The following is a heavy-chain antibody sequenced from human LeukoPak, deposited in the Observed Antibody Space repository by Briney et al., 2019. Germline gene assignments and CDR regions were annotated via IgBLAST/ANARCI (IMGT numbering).Heavy chain of an antibody. V-gene: IGHV3-23*01. Sequence: GGSLRLSCAASGFTFNNYAMNWVRQAPGKGLEWLSTIVGSGGGTYYADSVEGRFTISRDNSRNTLYLQMNSLRAEDTAVYYCARDLHEYYFDYWGQGTLVTVSS. J-gene: IGHJ4*02. CDR3: ARDLHEYYFDY. CDR2: IVGSGGGT. CDR1: GFTFNNYA.